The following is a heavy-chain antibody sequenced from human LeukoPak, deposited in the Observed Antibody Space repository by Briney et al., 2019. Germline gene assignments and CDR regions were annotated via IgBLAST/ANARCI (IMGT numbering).Heavy chain of an antibody. Sequence: SETLSLTCTVSGGSISSGSYYWSWIRQPPGKGLEWIGYIYYSGSTNYNPSLKSRVTISVDTSKNQFSLKLSSVTAADTAVYYCARDIPHFDPWGQGTLVTVSS. CDR2: IYYSGST. V-gene: IGHV4-61*01. D-gene: IGHD2-2*02. CDR1: GGSISSGSYY. CDR3: ARDIPHFDP. J-gene: IGHJ5*02.